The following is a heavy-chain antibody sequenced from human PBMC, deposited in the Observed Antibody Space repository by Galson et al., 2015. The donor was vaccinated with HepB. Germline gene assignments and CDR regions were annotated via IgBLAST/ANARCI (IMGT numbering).Heavy chain of an antibody. CDR3: ARGYSYYYYYMDV. CDR2: INSDGSST. D-gene: IGHD2-21*01. CDR1: GFTFSSYW. V-gene: IGHV3-74*01. Sequence: SLRLSCAASGFTFSSYWMHWVRQAPGKGLVWVSRINSDGSSTSYADSVKGRFTISRDNAKNTLYLQMNSLRAEDTAVYYCARGYSYYYYYMDVWGKGTTVTVSS. J-gene: IGHJ6*03.